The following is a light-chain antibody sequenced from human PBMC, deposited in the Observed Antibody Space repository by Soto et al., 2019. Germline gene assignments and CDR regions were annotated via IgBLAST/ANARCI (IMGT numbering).Light chain of an antibody. V-gene: IGLV7-43*01. CDR2: DTS. CDR3: LLYYGGARVV. CDR1: TGAVTSGYY. Sequence: QTVVTQEPSLTVSPGGTVTLTCASSTGAVTSGYYPNWFQQKPGQAPRTLIYDTSNKHSWTPARFSGSLLGGKAALTLSGVQPEDEAEYYCLLYYGGARVVFGGGTKLTVL. J-gene: IGLJ2*01.